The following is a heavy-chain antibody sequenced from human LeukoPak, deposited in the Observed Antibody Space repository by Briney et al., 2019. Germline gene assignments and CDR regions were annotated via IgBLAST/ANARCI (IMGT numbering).Heavy chain of an antibody. Sequence: TGGSLRLSCAASGFTFSSYGMHWVRQAPGKGLEWVAVIWYDGSNKYYADSVKGRFTISRDNSKNTLYLQTNSLRAEDTAVYYCARGYDSSGQGAFDIWGQGTMVTVSS. CDR2: IWYDGSNK. CDR3: ARGYDSSGQGAFDI. CDR1: GFTFSSYG. V-gene: IGHV3-33*01. D-gene: IGHD3-22*01. J-gene: IGHJ3*02.